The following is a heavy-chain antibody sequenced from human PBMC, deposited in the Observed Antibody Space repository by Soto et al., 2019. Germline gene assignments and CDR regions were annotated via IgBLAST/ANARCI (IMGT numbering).Heavy chain of an antibody. CDR3: ARESLVVSPSPYYYYGMDV. J-gene: IGHJ6*02. Sequence: PGGSLRLSCAASGFTFSSYGMHWVRQAPGKGLEWVAVIWYDGSNKYYADSVKGRFTISRDNSKNTLYLQMNSLRAEDTAVYYCARESLVVSPSPYYYYGMDVWGQGTTVTVSS. CDR2: IWYDGSNK. D-gene: IGHD2-8*02. CDR1: GFTFSSYG. V-gene: IGHV3-33*01.